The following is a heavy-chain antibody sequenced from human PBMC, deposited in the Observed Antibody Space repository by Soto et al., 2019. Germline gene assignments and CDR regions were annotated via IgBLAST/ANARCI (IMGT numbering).Heavy chain of an antibody. D-gene: IGHD6-19*01. CDR2: IYYSGST. V-gene: IGHV4-59*01. CDR3: ARDSRRGAVAGTGHYYYYYGMDV. Sequence: LSLTCTVSGGSISSYYWSWIRQPPGKGLEWIGYIYYSGSTNYNPSLKSRVTISVDTSKNQFSLKLSSVTAADTAVYYCARDSRRGAVAGTGHYYYYYGMDVWGQGTTVTVSS. J-gene: IGHJ6*02. CDR1: GGSISSYY.